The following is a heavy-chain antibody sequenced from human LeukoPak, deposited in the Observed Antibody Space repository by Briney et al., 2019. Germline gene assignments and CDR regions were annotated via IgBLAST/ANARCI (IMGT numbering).Heavy chain of an antibody. CDR1: GYTFTGYY. J-gene: IGHJ4*02. CDR3: ARGEQGGNYFGNHFRY. D-gene: IGHD2/OR15-2a*01. V-gene: IGHV1-2*02. CDR2: INPNGDGT. Sequence: ASVKVSCKASGYTFTGYYMHWVRQAPGQGLEWMGWINPNGDGTKYAQNFQGRVTMTRDTSITTAYMDLISLRSDDTAVYYCARGEQGGNYFGNHFRYWGQGTLVTVSS.